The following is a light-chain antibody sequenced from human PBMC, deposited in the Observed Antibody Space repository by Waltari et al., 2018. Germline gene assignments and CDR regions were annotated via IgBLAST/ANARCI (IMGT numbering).Light chain of an antibody. CDR2: NNN. J-gene: IGLJ3*02. CDR3: QSSDSSLRGSM. V-gene: IGLV1-40*01. CDR1: STNIEAGYD. Sequence: QSVLTQPPSVSGAPGQRVSISCTGSSTNIEAGYDVHWYQQVPGSAPKLLIFNNNNRPSGVPDRFSGSKSGTSASLAITGLQAEDEADYYCQSSDSSLRGSMFGGGTRLTVL.